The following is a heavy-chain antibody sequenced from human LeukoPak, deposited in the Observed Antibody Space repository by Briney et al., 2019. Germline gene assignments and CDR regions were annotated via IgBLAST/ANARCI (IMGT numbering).Heavy chain of an antibody. CDR2: IYHSGTTYSGST. CDR3: ARTEGSGYNSGYFGYYYYMDV. V-gene: IGHV4-39*07. CDR1: GGSISSSSYY. D-gene: IGHD5-18*01. J-gene: IGHJ6*03. Sequence: SETLSLTCTVSGGSISSSSYYWGWIRQPPGKGLEWIGSIYHSGTTYSGSTYYNPSLKSRVTISVDTSKNQVSLKLTSVTAADTAVYYCARTEGSGYNSGYFGYYYYMDVWGKGTTVTVSS.